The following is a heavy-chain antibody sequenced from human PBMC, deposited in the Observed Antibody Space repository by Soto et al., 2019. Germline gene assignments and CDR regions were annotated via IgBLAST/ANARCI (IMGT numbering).Heavy chain of an antibody. Sequence: QVQLKESGPGLVKPSQTLSLTCSVSGGSIGSGDYYWSWVRQSPGKGLEWIGYIYYTGNTYYYPSLGSRVPFSLDPSQNPLALRLSDVTVAATAAYYCARDSRRRADSGTRPLYYFDYWGQGTLVTVSS. V-gene: IGHV4-30-4*01. J-gene: IGHJ4*02. D-gene: IGHD1-26*01. CDR1: GGSIGSGDYY. CDR2: IYYTGNT. CDR3: ARDSRRRADSGTRPLYYFDY.